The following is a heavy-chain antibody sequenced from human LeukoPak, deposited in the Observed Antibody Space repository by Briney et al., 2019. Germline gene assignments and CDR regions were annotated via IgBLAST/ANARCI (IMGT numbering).Heavy chain of an antibody. CDR1: GFTFSSYA. J-gene: IGHJ6*03. CDR3: ARTGNYYYYVDV. CDR2: ISGSGGST. Sequence: GGSLRLSCAASGFTFSSYAMSWVRQAPGKGLEWVSAISGSGGSTYYADSVKGRFTISRDNSKNTLYLQMNSLRAEDTAVYYCARTGNYYYYVDVWGKGTTVTVSS. V-gene: IGHV3-23*01.